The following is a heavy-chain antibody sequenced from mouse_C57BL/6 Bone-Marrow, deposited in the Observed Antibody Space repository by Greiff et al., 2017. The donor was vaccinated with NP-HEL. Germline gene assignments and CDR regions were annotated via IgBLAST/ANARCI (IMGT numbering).Heavy chain of an antibody. D-gene: IGHD1-1*01. CDR1: GFSLTSYG. V-gene: IGHV2-5*01. CDR2: IWRGGST. Sequence: VKLVESGPGLVQPSQSLSITCTVSGFSLTSYGVHWVRQSPGKGLEWLGVIWRGGSTDYNAAFMSRLSITKDNSKSQVFFKMNSLQADDTAIYYCAKMGPYGSPYFDYWGQGTTLTVSS. J-gene: IGHJ2*01. CDR3: AKMGPYGSPYFDY.